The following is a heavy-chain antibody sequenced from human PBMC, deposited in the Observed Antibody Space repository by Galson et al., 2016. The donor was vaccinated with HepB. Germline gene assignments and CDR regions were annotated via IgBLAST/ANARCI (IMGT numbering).Heavy chain of an antibody. CDR1: GFKFSDYG. D-gene: IGHD3-9*01. CDR2: ISYHGHNY. J-gene: IGHJ4*02. CDR3: VKDVKVYYEILTGPEFDS. Sequence: SLRLSCAASGFKFSDYGMHWVRQAPGKGLEWITVISYHGHNYHYADSVKGRFTVSRDNSKNTLYLQLNNLGVEDTAVYYCVKDVKVYYEILTGPEFDSSGQGTLVTVSS. V-gene: IGHV3-30*18.